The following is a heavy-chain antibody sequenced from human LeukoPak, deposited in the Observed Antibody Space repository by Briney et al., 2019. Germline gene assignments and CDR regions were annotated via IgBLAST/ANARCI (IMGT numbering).Heavy chain of an antibody. CDR3: ARDRGSQGYFDY. CDR2: ISNSGSTK. J-gene: IGHJ4*02. CDR1: GFTFSTYS. D-gene: IGHD6-13*01. Sequence: GGSLRLSCAASGFTFSTYSMNWVRQAPGKGLEWVSYISNSGSTKYYADSVKGRFTISRDNSKNTLYLQMNSLRAEDTAVYYCARDRGSQGYFDYWGQGTLVTVSS. V-gene: IGHV3-48*01.